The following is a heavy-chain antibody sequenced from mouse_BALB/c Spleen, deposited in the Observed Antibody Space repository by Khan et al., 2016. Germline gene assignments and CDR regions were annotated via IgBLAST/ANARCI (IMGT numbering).Heavy chain of an antibody. J-gene: IGHJ3*01. Sequence: VQLQQSGAEIVKPGASVKLSCTASGFNIKDTYMHWVKQRPEQGLEWIGRIDPANGNTKYDPKFQGKATITAETSSNTAYLQLSSLTSEDTAVYYGARSPYDYDVGFAYWGQGTLVTVSA. CDR1: GFNIKDTY. CDR2: IDPANGNT. CDR3: ARSPYDYDVGFAY. V-gene: IGHV14-3*02. D-gene: IGHD2-4*01.